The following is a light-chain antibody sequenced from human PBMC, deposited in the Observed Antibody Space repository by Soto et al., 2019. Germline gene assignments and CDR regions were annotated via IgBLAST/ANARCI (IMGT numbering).Light chain of an antibody. J-gene: IGKJ2*01. V-gene: IGKV1-39*01. CDR1: QSISTY. CDR2: AAS. Sequence: DIQMTQSPSSLSAAIGDSVTFTCRSSQSISTYLNWYQQKPGKAPKLLIYAASSLQRGVPSRFSGSGSGTDFTLTISSLQPEDFATYYCQLSYDIPYIFGQGTKLEIK. CDR3: QLSYDIPYI.